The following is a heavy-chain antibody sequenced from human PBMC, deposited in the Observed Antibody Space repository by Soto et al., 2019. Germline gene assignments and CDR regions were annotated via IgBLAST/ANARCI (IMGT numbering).Heavy chain of an antibody. CDR2: INHSGST. D-gene: IGHD6-13*01. V-gene: IGHV4-34*01. J-gene: IGHJ6*04. CDR1: GGSFSGYY. Sequence: SETLSLTCAVYGGSFSGYYWSWIRQPPGKGLEWIGEINHSGSTNYNPSLKSRVTISVDTSKNQFSLKLSSVTAADTAVYYCASGIAAAGSVWGKGTTVTVSS. CDR3: ASGIAAAGSV.